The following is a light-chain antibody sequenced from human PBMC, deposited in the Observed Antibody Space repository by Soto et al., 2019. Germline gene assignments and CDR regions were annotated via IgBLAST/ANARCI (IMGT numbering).Light chain of an antibody. V-gene: IGKV3-20*01. CDR2: GAS. J-gene: IGKJ1*01. CDR1: RSVSSSY. CDR3: QHYDNSPRT. Sequence: EIVLTQSPGTLSFSPGERVTLSCRASRSVSSSYVAWYQQNPGQAPRLLIYGASNRATGVPDRFSGSGSGTDFTLTISRLEPEDFALYYCQHYDNSPRTFGQGTKVEIK.